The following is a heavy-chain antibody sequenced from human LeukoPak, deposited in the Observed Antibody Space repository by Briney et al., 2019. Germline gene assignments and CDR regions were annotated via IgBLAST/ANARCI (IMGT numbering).Heavy chain of an antibody. CDR3: AKAPRGAVQLWCFDY. J-gene: IGHJ4*02. D-gene: IGHD5-18*01. CDR2: ISSSGSTI. Sequence: PGGSLRLSCAASGFTFSSYEMNWVRQAPGKGLEWVSYISSSGSTIYYADSVKGRFTNSRDNAKNSLYLQMNSLRAEDTAVYYCAKAPRGAVQLWCFDYWGQGTLVTVSS. V-gene: IGHV3-48*03. CDR1: GFTFSSYE.